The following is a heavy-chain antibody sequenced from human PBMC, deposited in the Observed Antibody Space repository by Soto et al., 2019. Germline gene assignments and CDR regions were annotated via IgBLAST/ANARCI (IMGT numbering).Heavy chain of an antibody. CDR2: IYYSGST. V-gene: IGHV4-31*03. CDR1: GGSISSGGYY. Sequence: QVQLQESGPGLVKPSQTLSLTCTVSGGSISSGGYYWSWIRQHPGKGLEWIGYIYYSGSTYYNPSRQCRVTISVVTSKNPFSLKLGSVTAADTAVYYCARVSPGIIWFDPWGQGTLVTVSS. J-gene: IGHJ5*02. CDR3: ARVSPGIIWFDP.